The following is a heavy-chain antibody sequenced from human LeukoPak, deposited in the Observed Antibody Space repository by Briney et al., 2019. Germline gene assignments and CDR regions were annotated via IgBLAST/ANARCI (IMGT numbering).Heavy chain of an antibody. Sequence: GGSLRLSCAASGFTFSSYWMHWVRQAPGKGLVWVSRINSDGSSTSYADSVKGRFTISRDNAKNTLYLQMNSLRAEDTAVYYCARDRVVLYDFWSGSYYGMDVWGQGTTVTVSS. D-gene: IGHD3-3*01. V-gene: IGHV3-74*01. CDR1: GFTFSSYW. CDR2: INSDGSST. CDR3: ARDRVVLYDFWSGSYYGMDV. J-gene: IGHJ6*02.